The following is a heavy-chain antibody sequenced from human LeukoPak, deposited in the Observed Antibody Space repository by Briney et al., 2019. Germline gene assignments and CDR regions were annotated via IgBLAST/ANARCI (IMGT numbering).Heavy chain of an antibody. CDR3: TSPLNSGSYGEIAFDI. V-gene: IGHV3-49*04. J-gene: IGHJ3*02. Sequence: PGGSLRLSCTASGFTFGDYAMSWVRQAPGKGLEWVGFIRSKAYGGTTEYAASVKGRFTISRDDSKSIAYLQMNSLKTEDTAVYYCTSPLNSGSYGEIAFDIWGQGTMVTVSS. CDR2: IRSKAYGGTT. D-gene: IGHD1-26*01. CDR1: GFTFGDYA.